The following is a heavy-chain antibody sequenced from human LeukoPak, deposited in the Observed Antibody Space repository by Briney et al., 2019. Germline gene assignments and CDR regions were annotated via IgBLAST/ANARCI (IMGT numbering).Heavy chain of an antibody. V-gene: IGHV1-69*13. CDR2: IIPMINTP. J-gene: IGHJ4*02. D-gene: IGHD4-17*01. CDR3: AIFQGTYGDNENDY. Sequence: EASVKVSCKASGGTFRSYAITWVRQAPGKGLEWMGGIIPMINTPKYAQKFQGRVSITADESTSTGYMEVSSLRSEDTAVYYCAIFQGTYGDNENDYWGQGTLVTVSS. CDR1: GGTFRSYA.